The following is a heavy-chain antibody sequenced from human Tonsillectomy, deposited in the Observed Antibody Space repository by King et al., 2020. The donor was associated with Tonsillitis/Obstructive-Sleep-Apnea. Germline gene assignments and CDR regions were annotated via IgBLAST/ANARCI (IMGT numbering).Heavy chain of an antibody. V-gene: IGHV2-26*01. D-gene: IGHD3-3*01. CDR3: ARPYYDFWSGYYSDYYYYMDV. CDR2: IFSNDEK. Sequence: TLKESGPVLVKPTETLTLTCTVSGFSLSNARMVVSWIRQPPGKALEWLAHIFSNDEKSYSTSLKSRLTISKDTSKSQVVLTMTNMDPVDTATYYCARPYYDFWSGYYSDYYYYMDVWGKGTTVTVSS. J-gene: IGHJ6*03. CDR1: GFSLSNARMV.